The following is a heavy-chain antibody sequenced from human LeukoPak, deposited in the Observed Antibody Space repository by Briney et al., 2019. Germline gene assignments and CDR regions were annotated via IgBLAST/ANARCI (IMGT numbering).Heavy chain of an antibody. D-gene: IGHD3-10*01. CDR3: ARSESLDY. V-gene: IGHV5-51*01. CDR2: IYPGDSDI. CDR1: GYSSISYW. Sequence: GEPLKISCKGSGYSSISYWTGWVRQMPGKGLEWMAMIYPGDSDIRYSPSFQGQVSISADKSISTAYLHWSSLKASDTAMYYCARSESLDYWGQGTLVTVSS. J-gene: IGHJ4*02.